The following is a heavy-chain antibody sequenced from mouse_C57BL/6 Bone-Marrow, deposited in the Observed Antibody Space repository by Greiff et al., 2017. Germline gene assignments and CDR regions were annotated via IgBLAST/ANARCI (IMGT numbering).Heavy chain of an antibody. V-gene: IGHV1-42*01. CDR1: GYSFTGYY. D-gene: IGHD1-3*01. J-gene: IGHJ3*01. CDR3: ARKVRRIFAY. Sequence: VQLQQSGPELVKPGASVTISCKASGYSFTGYYMNWVKQSPEKSLEWIGEIHPSTGGTTYNQKFKAKATLTVDKSSSTAYMQLKSLTSEDSAVYYCARKVRRIFAYWGQGTLVTVSA. CDR2: IHPSTGGT.